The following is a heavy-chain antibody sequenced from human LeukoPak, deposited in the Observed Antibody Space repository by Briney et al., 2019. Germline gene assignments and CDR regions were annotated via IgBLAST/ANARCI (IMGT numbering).Heavy chain of an antibody. D-gene: IGHD6-13*01. CDR3: ARGIAAADDAFDI. CDR1: GYTFTSYD. J-gene: IGHJ3*02. CDR2: MNPNSGNT. V-gene: IGHV1-8*03. Sequence: ASVKVSCKASGYTFTSYDINLVRQATGQGLEWMGWMNPNSGNTGYAQKFQGRVTITRNTSISTAYMELSSLRSEDTAVYYCARGIAAADDAFDIWGQGTMVTVSS.